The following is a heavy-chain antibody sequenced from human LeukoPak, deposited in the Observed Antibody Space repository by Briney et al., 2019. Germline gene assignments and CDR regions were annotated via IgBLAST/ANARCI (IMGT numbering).Heavy chain of an antibody. CDR1: GYTFTGYY. CDR3: ARDAAGMATMGGKTTFDY. CDR2: INPNSGGT. J-gene: IGHJ4*02. Sequence: GASVTVSCKASGYTFTGYYMHWVRQAPGQGLEWMGWINPNSGGTNYAQKFQGRVTMTRDTSISTAYMELSSLRSDDTAVYYCARDAAGMATMGGKTTFDYWGQGTLVTVSS. V-gene: IGHV1-2*02. D-gene: IGHD5-24*01.